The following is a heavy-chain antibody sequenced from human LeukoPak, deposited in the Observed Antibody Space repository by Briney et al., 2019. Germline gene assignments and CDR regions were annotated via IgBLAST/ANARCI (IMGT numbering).Heavy chain of an antibody. V-gene: IGHV3-21*01. CDR2: ISSSSSYI. D-gene: IGHD6-19*01. J-gene: IGHJ3*02. CDR1: GFTFSSYS. CDR3: AREGGSGWYVGAFDI. Sequence: GGSLRLSCAASGFTFSSYSMNWVRQAPGKGLEWVSSISSSSSYIYYADSVKGRFTISRDNSKNTLYLQMNSLRAEDTALYYCAREGGSGWYVGAFDIWGQGTMVTVSS.